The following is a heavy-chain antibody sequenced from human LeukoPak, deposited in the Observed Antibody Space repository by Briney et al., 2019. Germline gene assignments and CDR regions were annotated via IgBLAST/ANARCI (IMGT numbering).Heavy chain of an antibody. CDR2: ISGSGGST. V-gene: IGHV3-23*01. J-gene: IGHJ4*02. Sequence: GGSLRLSCAASGFTFSSYAMSWVRQAPGKGLEWVSAISGSGGSTYYADYVKGRFTISRDNSKNTLYLQMNSLRAEDTAVYYCAKDLPSTHYDILTGPEDPDYWGQGTLVTVSS. CDR1: GFTFSSYA. D-gene: IGHD3-9*01. CDR3: AKDLPSTHYDILTGPEDPDY.